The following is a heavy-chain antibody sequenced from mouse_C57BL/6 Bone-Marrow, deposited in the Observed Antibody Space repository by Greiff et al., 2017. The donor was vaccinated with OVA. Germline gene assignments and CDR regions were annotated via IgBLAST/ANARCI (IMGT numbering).Heavy chain of an antibody. D-gene: IGHD2-1*01. CDR3: ARYPLYGNYVAY. Sequence: QVQLQQSGAELVRPGTSVKMSCKASGYTFTNYWIGWAKQRPGHGLEWIGDIYPGGGYTNYNEKFKGKATLTADKSSSTAYMQFSSLTSEDSAIYYCARYPLYGNYVAYWGQGTLVTVSA. J-gene: IGHJ3*01. V-gene: IGHV1-63*01. CDR2: IYPGGGYT. CDR1: GYTFTNYW.